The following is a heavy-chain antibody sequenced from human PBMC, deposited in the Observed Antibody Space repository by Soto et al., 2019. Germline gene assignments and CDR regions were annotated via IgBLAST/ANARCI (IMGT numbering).Heavy chain of an antibody. V-gene: IGHV3-74*01. Sequence: EVQLVESGGGLVQPGGSLRLSCAASGFTISTYWMHWARQAPGKGLVWVSRISSDGSSTNYADSVKGRFTISRDNAKNTLHLQMNSLRADDTAVYYCARVPYCSSSSCYSYFDSWGQGTLVTVSS. J-gene: IGHJ4*02. CDR1: GFTISTYW. D-gene: IGHD2-2*01. CDR2: ISSDGSST. CDR3: ARVPYCSSSSCYSYFDS.